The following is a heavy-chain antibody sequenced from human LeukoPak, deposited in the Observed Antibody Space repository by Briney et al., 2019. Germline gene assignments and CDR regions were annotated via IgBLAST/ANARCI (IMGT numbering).Heavy chain of an antibody. J-gene: IGHJ4*02. CDR2: ISYDGSNK. V-gene: IGHV3-30-3*01. CDR3: ARRDTGNSLYFDY. D-gene: IGHD4-23*01. Sequence: GGSLRLSCVASGFTFNNYPIHWVRQAPGKGLEWVAVISYDGSNKYYADSVKGRFTISRDNSQNTVFLQMNSLRTEDTAVYYCARRDTGNSLYFDYWCQGTLVTVSS. CDR1: GFTFNNYP.